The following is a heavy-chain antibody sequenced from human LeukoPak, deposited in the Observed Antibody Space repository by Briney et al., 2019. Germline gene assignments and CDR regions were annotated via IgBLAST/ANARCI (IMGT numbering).Heavy chain of an antibody. CDR2: IYYSGST. Sequence: SETLSLTCTVSGGSISSYYWSWIRQPPGKGLEWIGYIYYSGSTNYNPSLKSRVTISVDTSKNQFSLKLSSVTAADTAVYYCARNGYSSSWYYFDYWGQGTLVTVSS. CDR1: GGSISSYY. V-gene: IGHV4-59*01. J-gene: IGHJ4*02. CDR3: ARNGYSSSWYYFDY. D-gene: IGHD6-13*01.